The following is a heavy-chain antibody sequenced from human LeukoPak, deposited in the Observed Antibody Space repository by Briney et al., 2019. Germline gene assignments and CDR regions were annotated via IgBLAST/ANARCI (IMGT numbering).Heavy chain of an antibody. Sequence: PGGSLRLSCAASGFTFSDYHMSWIRQAPGKGLEWVSYISSSSSYTNYADSVKGRFTISRDNAKNSLYLQMNSLRAEDTAVYYCARVVAAAGDYWGQGTLVTVSS. CDR1: GFTFSDYH. J-gene: IGHJ4*02. CDR2: ISSSSSYT. D-gene: IGHD6-13*01. CDR3: ARVVAAAGDY. V-gene: IGHV3-11*05.